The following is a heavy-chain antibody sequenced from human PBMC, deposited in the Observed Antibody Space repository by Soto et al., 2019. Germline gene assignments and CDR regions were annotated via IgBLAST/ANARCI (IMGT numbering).Heavy chain of an antibody. CDR2: IIPIFGTA. CDR1: GGTFSSYA. CDR3: ARLRDGYNFCYFDY. J-gene: IGHJ4*02. Sequence: SVKVSCKASGGTFSSYAISWVRQAPGQGLEWMGGIIPIFGTANYAQKFQGRVTITADESTSTAYMELSSLRSEDTAVYYCARLRDGYNFCYFDYWGQGTLVTVS. V-gene: IGHV1-69*13. D-gene: IGHD3-3*01.